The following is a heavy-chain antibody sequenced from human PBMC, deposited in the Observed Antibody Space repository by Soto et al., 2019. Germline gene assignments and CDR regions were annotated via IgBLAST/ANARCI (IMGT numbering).Heavy chain of an antibody. CDR1: GFTFSSYA. CDR3: AKDPSEYSSI. D-gene: IGHD6-6*01. J-gene: IGHJ3*02. Sequence: EVQLLESGGGSVQPGGSLRLSCAASGFTFSSYAMSWVRQAPGKGLEWVSGISGSGGRTFYADSVKGRFTISRDNSKNTLYVQMNSLRAEDTAVYYCAKDPSEYSSIWGQGTMVTVSS. V-gene: IGHV3-23*01. CDR2: ISGSGGRT.